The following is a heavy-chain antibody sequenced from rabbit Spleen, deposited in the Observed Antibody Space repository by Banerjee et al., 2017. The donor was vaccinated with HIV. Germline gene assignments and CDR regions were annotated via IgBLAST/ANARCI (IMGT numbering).Heavy chain of an antibody. J-gene: IGHJ6*01. D-gene: IGHD8-1*01. CDR3: ARDTGTSFSTYGMDL. CDR2: IAGDTSGFT. V-gene: IGHV1S45*01. Sequence: QEQLVESGGGLVRPEGSLKLSCKASGFSFSNKAVMCWVRQAPGKGLEWISCIAGDTSGFTYSATWAKGRFTISKTSSTTVTLQMTSLTAADTATYFCARDTGTSFSTYGMDLWGQGTLVTVS. CDR1: GFSFSNKAV.